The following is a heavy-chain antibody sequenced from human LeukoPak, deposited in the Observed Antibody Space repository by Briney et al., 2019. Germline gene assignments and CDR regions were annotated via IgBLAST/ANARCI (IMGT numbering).Heavy chain of an antibody. CDR2: IYPGDSDT. V-gene: IGHV5-51*01. Sequence: GESLKISCRASGYTFSSYWIGWVRQMPGKGLEWMGIIYPGDSDTRYSPSFQGQVTISADKSINTAYLQWSSLKASDTAMYYCARPEDGSGTYSFDYWGQGTLVTVSS. CDR3: ARPEDGSGTYSFDY. J-gene: IGHJ4*02. CDR1: GYTFSSYW. D-gene: IGHD3-10*01.